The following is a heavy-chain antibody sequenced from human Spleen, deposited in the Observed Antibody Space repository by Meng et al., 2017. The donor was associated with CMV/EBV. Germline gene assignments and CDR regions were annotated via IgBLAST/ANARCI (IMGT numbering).Heavy chain of an antibody. D-gene: IGHD5/OR15-5a*01. J-gene: IGHJ4*02. CDR1: GYTFHNYD. V-gene: IGHV1-18*01. CDR2: ISTHNART. Sequence: SGYTFHNYDSPWVRQAAGQGVEWLGWISTHNARTVYAQTLQGSVTLTPDTSTSTAYMDRKRLRSDDTAVYFCARARPGMSTVYFDYWGQGALVTVSS. CDR3: ARARPGMSTVYFDY.